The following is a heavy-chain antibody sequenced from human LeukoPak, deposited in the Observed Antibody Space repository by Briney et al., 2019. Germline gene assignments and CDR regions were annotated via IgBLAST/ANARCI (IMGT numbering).Heavy chain of an antibody. V-gene: IGHV4-31*03. CDR1: GGSISSGGYY. Sequence: PSETLSLTCTVSGGSISSGGYYWSWIRQHPGKGLEWIGYIYYSGSTYYNPSLKSRVTISVDTSKNQFSLKLSSVTAADTAVYYCARASIAAAGSDAFDIWVQGTMVTVSS. CDR2: IYYSGST. J-gene: IGHJ3*02. CDR3: ARASIAAAGSDAFDI. D-gene: IGHD6-13*01.